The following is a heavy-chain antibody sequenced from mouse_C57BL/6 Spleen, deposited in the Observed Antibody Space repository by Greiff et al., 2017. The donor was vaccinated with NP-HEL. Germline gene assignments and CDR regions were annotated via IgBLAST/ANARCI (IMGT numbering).Heavy chain of an antibody. CDR2: INPNNGGT. V-gene: IGHV1-18*01. J-gene: IGHJ3*01. D-gene: IGHD1-1*01. CDR3: AREGAYGSSLTWFAY. CDR1: GYTFTDYN. Sequence: EVQLQQSGPELVKPGASVKIPCKASGYTFTDYNMDWVKQSHGKSLEWIGDINPNNGGTIYNQKFKGKATLTVDKSSSTAYMELRSLTSEDTAVYYCAREGAYGSSLTWFAYWGQGTLVTVSA.